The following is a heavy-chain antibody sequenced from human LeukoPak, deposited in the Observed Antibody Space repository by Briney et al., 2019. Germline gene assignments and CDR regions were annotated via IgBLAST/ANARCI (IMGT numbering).Heavy chain of an antibody. CDR3: ARSARAAEYAFDI. Sequence: KASETLSLTCTVSGGFIIGSYWSWIRQPPGKRLEWIGYVYDTGSTKYNPSLKSRVTLSVDTSKNQFSLKLTSVTAADTAMYYCARSARAAEYAFDIWGQGTMVTVSS. D-gene: IGHD6-13*01. CDR2: VYDTGST. CDR1: GGFIIGSY. V-gene: IGHV4-59*01. J-gene: IGHJ3*02.